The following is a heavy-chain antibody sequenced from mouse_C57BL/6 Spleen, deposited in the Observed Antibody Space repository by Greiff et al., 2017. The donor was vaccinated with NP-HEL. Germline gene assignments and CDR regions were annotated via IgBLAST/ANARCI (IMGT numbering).Heavy chain of an antibody. CDR3: ARRYYSNPWYFDV. J-gene: IGHJ1*03. CDR1: GYTFTSYW. CDR2: INPSSGYT. D-gene: IGHD2-5*01. V-gene: IGHV1-7*01. Sequence: QVQLQQSGAELAKPGASVKLSCKASGYTFTSYWMHWVKQRPGQGLEWIGYINPSSGYTKYNQKFKDKATLTADKSSSTAYMQLSSLTYEDSAVYYCARRYYSNPWYFDVWGTGTTVTVSS.